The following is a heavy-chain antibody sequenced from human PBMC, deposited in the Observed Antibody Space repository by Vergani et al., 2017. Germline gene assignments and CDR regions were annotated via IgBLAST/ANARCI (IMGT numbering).Heavy chain of an antibody. CDR2: IDPSDSYT. CDR3: ARHPYSQDTAMVTGGYYFDY. CDR1: GYSFTSYW. D-gene: IGHD5-18*01. Sequence: EVQLVQSGAEVKKPGESLRISCKGSGYSFTSYWISWVRQMPGKGLEWMGRIDPSDSYTNYSPSFQGHVTISADKSISTAYLQWSSLKASDTAMYYCARHPYSQDTAMVTGGYYFDYWGQGTLVTVSS. J-gene: IGHJ4*02. V-gene: IGHV5-10-1*03.